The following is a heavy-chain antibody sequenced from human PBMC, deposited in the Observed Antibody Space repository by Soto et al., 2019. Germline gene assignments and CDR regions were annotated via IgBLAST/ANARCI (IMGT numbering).Heavy chain of an antibody. V-gene: IGHV2-5*02. J-gene: IGHJ4*02. CDR2: IYWDDDK. Sequence: QITLKESGPTLVKPTQTLTLTCTFSGFSLTETGMGVGWIRQPPGKALEWLALIYWDDDKRYSPSLKRGLTISKDASKNQVVLTKTNVDAVDTATYYCADRRSGYIDSWGQGTLVTGSS. CDR1: GFSLTETGMG. CDR3: ADRRSGYIDS.